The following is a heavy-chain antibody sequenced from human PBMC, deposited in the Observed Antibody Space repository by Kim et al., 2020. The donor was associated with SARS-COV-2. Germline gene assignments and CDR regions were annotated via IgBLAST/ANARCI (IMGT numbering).Heavy chain of an antibody. CDR2: ISSSSSYI. V-gene: IGHV3-21*01. Sequence: GGSLRLSCAASGFTFSSYSMNWVRQAPGKGLEWVSSISSSSSYIYYADSVKGRFTISRDNAKNSLYLQMNSLRAEDTAVYYCARDPYDFWTGGVPDPWGQGTLVTVSS. CDR1: GFTFSSYS. D-gene: IGHD3-3*01. J-gene: IGHJ5*02. CDR3: ARDPYDFWTGGVPDP.